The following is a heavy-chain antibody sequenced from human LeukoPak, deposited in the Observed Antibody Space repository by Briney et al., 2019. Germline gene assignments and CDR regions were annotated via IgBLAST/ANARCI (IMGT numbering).Heavy chain of an antibody. CDR3: ARYYYDSSGYYYFDY. CDR1: GFTFSEYY. Sequence: GGSLRLSCAASGFTFSEYYMSWIRQAPGKGLEWVSYISSSGSTIYYADSVKGRFTISRDNAKNSLYLQMNSLRAEDTAVYYCARYYYDSSGYYYFDYWGQGTLVTVSS. D-gene: IGHD3-22*01. J-gene: IGHJ4*02. CDR2: ISSSGSTI. V-gene: IGHV3-11*01.